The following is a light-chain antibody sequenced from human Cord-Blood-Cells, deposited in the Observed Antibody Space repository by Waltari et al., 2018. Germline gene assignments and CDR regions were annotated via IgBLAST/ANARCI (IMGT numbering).Light chain of an antibody. CDR3: QQYYSTPIT. Sequence: DIVMTQSPDSLAVSLGERATINCKSSQSVLYSSNKTNYLAWYQQKPGQPPKLLIYWASTRESGVPDRFSGSGSGTDFTLTISSLQAEDVAVYYCQQYYSTPITFGQGTRLEIK. CDR2: WAS. CDR1: QSVLYSSNKTNY. J-gene: IGKJ5*01. V-gene: IGKV4-1*01.